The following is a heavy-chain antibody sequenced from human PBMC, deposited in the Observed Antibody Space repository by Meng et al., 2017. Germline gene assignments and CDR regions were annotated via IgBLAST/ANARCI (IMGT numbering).Heavy chain of an antibody. CDR3: ARDWRY. CDR1: VFTVISNY. CDR2: IYSGGST. Sequence: VELGEPGGGLTQPGGSLSLSCAASVFTVISNYMSWVRQAPGKGLEWVSVIYSGGSTYYADSVKGRFTISRDNSKNTLYLQMNSLRAEDTAVYYCARDWRYWGQGTLVTVSS. D-gene: IGHD1-1*01. J-gene: IGHJ4*02. V-gene: IGHV3-53*01.